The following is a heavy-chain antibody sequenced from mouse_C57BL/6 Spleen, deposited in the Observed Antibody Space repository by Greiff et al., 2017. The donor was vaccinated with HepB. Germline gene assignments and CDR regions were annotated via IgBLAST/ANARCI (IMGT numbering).Heavy chain of an antibody. CDR1: GYAFSSYW. Sequence: QVHVKQSGAELVKPGASVKISCKASGYAFSSYWMNWVKQRPGKGLEWIGQIYPGDGDTNYNGKFKGKATLTADKSSSTAYMQLSSLTSEDSAVYFCARDYSSRFYAMDYWGQGTSVTVSS. CDR2: IYPGDGDT. CDR3: ARDYSSRFYAMDY. V-gene: IGHV1-80*01. J-gene: IGHJ4*01. D-gene: IGHD1-1*01.